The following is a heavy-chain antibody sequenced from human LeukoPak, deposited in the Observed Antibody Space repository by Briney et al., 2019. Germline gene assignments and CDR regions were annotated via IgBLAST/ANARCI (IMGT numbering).Heavy chain of an antibody. J-gene: IGHJ4*02. CDR2: ISAYNGNT. Sequence: ASVKVSCKASGYTFTSYGISWVLQAPGQGLEWMGWISAYNGNTNYAQKLQGRVTMTTDTSTSTAYMELRSLRSDDTAVYYCAREVTGTMVRGGTDYFVYWGQGTLVTVSS. CDR3: AREVTGTMVRGGTDYFVY. D-gene: IGHD1-7*01. V-gene: IGHV1-18*01. CDR1: GYTFTSYG.